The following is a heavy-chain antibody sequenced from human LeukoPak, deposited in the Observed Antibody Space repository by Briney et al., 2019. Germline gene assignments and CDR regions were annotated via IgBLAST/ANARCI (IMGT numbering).Heavy chain of an antibody. CDR1: GFTFSKYG. D-gene: IGHD3-16*01. J-gene: IGHJ2*01. V-gene: IGHV3-30*02. CDR2: IGDTGRAK. Sequence: GGSLRLSCATAGFTFSKYGLHWVRQAPGKGLEWVAVIGDTGRAKYYVDSVEGRFTASRDNFKNTLYLEMNSLRYDDTALYYCAREAAWGNWYFDHWGRGTLVTVSS. CDR3: AREAAWGNWYFDH.